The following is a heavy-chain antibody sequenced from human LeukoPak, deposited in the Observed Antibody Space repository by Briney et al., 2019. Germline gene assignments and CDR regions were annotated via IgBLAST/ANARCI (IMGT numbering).Heavy chain of an antibody. V-gene: IGHV3-9*01. CDR1: GFTFDDYA. CDR3: ARDSALDSSGYYYVNY. CDR2: ISWNSGSI. J-gene: IGHJ4*02. D-gene: IGHD3-22*01. Sequence: GRSLRLSCAASGFTFDDYAMHWVRQAPGKGLEWVSGISWNSGSIGYADSVKGRFTISRDNAKNSLYLQMNSLRAEDTAVYYCARDSALDSSGYYYVNYWDQGTLVTVSS.